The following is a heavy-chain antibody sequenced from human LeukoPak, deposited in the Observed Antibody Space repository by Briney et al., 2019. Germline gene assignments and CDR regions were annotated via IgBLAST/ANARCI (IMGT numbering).Heavy chain of an antibody. CDR3: AIEFATVVVSAVISAFDI. CDR1: GYTFTGYY. V-gene: IGHV1-2*02. J-gene: IGHJ3*02. D-gene: IGHD2-2*02. CDR2: INTNSGGT. Sequence: GASVKVSCKASGYTFTGYYMHWVRQAPGQGLEWMGWINTNSGGTNYAQKFQARVTMTRYTSIRTAYMELSRLRSDDTAVYYSAIEFATVVVSAVISAFDIWGQGTMVTVSS.